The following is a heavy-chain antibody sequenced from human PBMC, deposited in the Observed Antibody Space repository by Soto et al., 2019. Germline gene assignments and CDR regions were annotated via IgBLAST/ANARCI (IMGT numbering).Heavy chain of an antibody. CDR2: IKSKTDGGTT. Sequence: LRLSCAASGFTFSNAWMSWVRQAPGKGLEWVGRIKSKTDGGTTDYAAPVKGRFTISRDDSKNTLYLQMNSLKTEDTAVYYCTTRFWSGYFFDYWGQGTLVTVS. D-gene: IGHD3-3*01. CDR1: GFTFSNAW. CDR3: TTRFWSGYFFDY. V-gene: IGHV3-15*01. J-gene: IGHJ4*02.